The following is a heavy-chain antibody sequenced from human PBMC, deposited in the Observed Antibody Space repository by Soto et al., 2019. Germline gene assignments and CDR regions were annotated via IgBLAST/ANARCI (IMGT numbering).Heavy chain of an antibody. D-gene: IGHD3-3*02. CDR1: SYSITNGYY. Sequence: SETLSLTCAIFSYSITNGYYWAWIRQPPGKGLEWIGSIYHSGNTYYNPSLKSRVTLSIDTSKNQFSLKLRSVTAADTAMYYCARVKLAGRGSFHDWGQGTLVTVS. V-gene: IGHV4-38-2*01. CDR3: ARVKLAGRGSFHD. J-gene: IGHJ4*02. CDR2: IYHSGNT.